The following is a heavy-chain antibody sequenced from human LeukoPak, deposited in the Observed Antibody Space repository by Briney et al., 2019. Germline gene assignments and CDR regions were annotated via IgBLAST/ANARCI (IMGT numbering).Heavy chain of an antibody. D-gene: IGHD2-8*02. CDR1: GFTFSNYA. CDR3: ARLFGGVTTFDY. CDR2: ISGSGGDT. Sequence: GGSLRLSCAASGFTFSNYAMTWVRQAPGKGLEWVSTISGSGGDTYYADSVKGRFTVSRGNSRNTLYLQMKSLRAEDTAVYYCARLFGGVTTFDYWGQGALVTVSS. J-gene: IGHJ4*02. V-gene: IGHV3-23*01.